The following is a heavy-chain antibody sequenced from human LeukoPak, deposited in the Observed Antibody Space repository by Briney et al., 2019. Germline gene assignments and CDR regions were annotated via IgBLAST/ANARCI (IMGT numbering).Heavy chain of an antibody. D-gene: IGHD3-3*01. CDR3: ARAVVFGENWFDP. Sequence: ASVKVSYKASGYTFTGYYMHWVRQAPGQGLEWMGWINPNSGGTNYAQKFQGRVTMTRDTSISTAYMELSRLRSDDTAVYYCARAVVFGENWFDPWGQGTLVTVSS. J-gene: IGHJ5*02. V-gene: IGHV1-2*02. CDR2: INPNSGGT. CDR1: GYTFTGYY.